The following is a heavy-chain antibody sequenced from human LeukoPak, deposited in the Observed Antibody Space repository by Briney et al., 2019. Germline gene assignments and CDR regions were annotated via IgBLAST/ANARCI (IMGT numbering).Heavy chain of an antibody. V-gene: IGHV1-2*02. CDR2: INPNSGGT. CDR1: GYTFTGYY. CDR3: ARDGEAVVTVAHWFDP. D-gene: IGHD2-21*02. J-gene: IGHJ5*02. Sequence: ASVKVSCKASGYTFTGYYMHWVRRAPGQGLEWMGWINPNSGGTNYAQKFQGRVTMTRDTSISTAYMELSRLRSDDTAVYYCARDGEAVVTVAHWFDPWGQGTLVTVSS.